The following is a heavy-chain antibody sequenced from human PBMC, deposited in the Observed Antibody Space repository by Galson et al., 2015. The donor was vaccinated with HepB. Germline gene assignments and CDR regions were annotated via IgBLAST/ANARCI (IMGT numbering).Heavy chain of an antibody. Sequence: SLRLSCAASGFTFSSYGMHWVRQAPGKGLEWVAVISYDGSNKYYADSVKGRFTISRDNSKNTLYLQMNSLRAEDTAVYYCAKFPGVAAKDYWGQGTLVTVSS. CDR2: ISYDGSNK. CDR1: GFTFSSYG. CDR3: AKFPGVAAKDY. V-gene: IGHV3-30*18. J-gene: IGHJ4*02. D-gene: IGHD6-6*01.